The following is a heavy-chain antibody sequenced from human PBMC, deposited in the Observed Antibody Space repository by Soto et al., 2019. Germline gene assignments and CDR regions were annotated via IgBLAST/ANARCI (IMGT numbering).Heavy chain of an antibody. J-gene: IGHJ6*02. D-gene: IGHD3-16*01. CDR2: INPNNGDT. V-gene: IGHV1-2*04. CDR3: AREFAGGLDV. Sequence: QVQLMQSGAEVKKPGASVKVSCKTSGYTFTGYFIHWVRQAPGQGLEWMGWINPNNGDTNYPQKFQGWVTMTRDTSIDTAYMELSRLTADDTAVYYCAREFAGGLDVWGQGTTVTVSS. CDR1: GYTFTGYF.